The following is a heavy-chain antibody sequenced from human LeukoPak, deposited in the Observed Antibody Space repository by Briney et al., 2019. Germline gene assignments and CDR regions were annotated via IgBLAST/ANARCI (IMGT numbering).Heavy chain of an antibody. CDR2: INPSNGYT. CDR3: ARLAVAHTGLFDY. Sequence: ASVKVSCKASGYTFTSHDINWVRQATGQGLEWMGIINPSNGYTTYAQKFQGRVTMTRDTSTSTVYMELSSLRSEDTAVYYCARLAVAHTGLFDYWGQGTLVTVSS. D-gene: IGHD6-19*01. V-gene: IGHV1-46*01. CDR1: GYTFTSHD. J-gene: IGHJ4*02.